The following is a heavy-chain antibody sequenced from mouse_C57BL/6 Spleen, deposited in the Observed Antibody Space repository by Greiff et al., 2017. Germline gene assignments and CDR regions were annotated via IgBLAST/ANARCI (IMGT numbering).Heavy chain of an antibody. J-gene: IGHJ4*01. CDR3: ARRYDYDVYAMDY. D-gene: IGHD2-4*01. Sequence: QVQLQQAGAELVRPGTSVKVSCKASGYAFTNYLIEWVKQRPGQGLEWIGVINPGSGGTNYNEKFKGKATLTADKSSSTAYMQLSSLTSEDSAVYFCARRYDYDVYAMDYWGQGTSVTVSS. V-gene: IGHV1-54*01. CDR1: GYAFTNYL. CDR2: INPGSGGT.